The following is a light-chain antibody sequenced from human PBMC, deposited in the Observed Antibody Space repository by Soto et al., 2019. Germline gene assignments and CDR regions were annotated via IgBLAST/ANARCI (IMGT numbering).Light chain of an antibody. CDR1: QGISDY. V-gene: IGKV1-27*01. CDR2: AAS. CDR3: QRYNSVPRT. Sequence: DIQMTQSPSSLSASVGDRVSITCRASQGISDYLAWYQQKPEKVPKLLFYAASTLQPGVPSRFSGSGYGTAFTLTNCAQEAGDAVTYYGQRYNSVPRTFGQGTEMEIK. J-gene: IGKJ1*01.